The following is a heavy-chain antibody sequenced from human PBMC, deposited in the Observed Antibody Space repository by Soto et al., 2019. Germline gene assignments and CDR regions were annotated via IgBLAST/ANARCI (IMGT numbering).Heavy chain of an antibody. Sequence: SETLSLTCAVSGASISGSYYYWAWLRQSPGKGPEWIGSVFYTGFTSYNPSLESRASVSVDTSKSQLSLKLSAVTAADTAVYYCATSQKGYNWNYFDHWGQGALVTVSS. CDR3: ATSQKGYNWNYFDH. J-gene: IGHJ4*02. CDR1: GASISGSYYY. CDR2: VFYTGFT. D-gene: IGHD1-20*01. V-gene: IGHV4-39*01.